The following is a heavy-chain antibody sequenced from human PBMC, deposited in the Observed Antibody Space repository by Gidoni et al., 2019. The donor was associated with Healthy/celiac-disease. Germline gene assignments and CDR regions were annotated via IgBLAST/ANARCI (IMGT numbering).Heavy chain of an antibody. CDR3: ARSAPQLGYYYGMDV. J-gene: IGHJ6*02. V-gene: IGHV1-2*04. CDR1: GYTFTGYY. CDR2: INPNSGGT. D-gene: IGHD1-26*01. Sequence: QVQLVQSGAEVKKPGASVKVSCTASGYTFTGYYMHWVRQAPGQGLEWMGWINPNSGGTNYAQKFQGWVTMTRDTSISTAYMELSRLRSDDTAVYYCARSAPQLGYYYGMDVWGQGTTVTVSS.